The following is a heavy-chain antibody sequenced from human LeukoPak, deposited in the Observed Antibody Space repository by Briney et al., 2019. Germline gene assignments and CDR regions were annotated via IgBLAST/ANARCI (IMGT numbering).Heavy chain of an antibody. J-gene: IGHJ6*03. Sequence: PSETLSLTCAVYGGSFSGYYWSWIRQPPGKGLEWIGEINHSGSTNYNPSLKNRVTISVDTSKNQFSLKLSSVTAADTAVYYCARGAYYYGSGSYNWRYYYYYMDVWGKGTTVTVSS. CDR2: INHSGST. CDR1: GGSFSGYY. CDR3: ARGAYYYGSGSYNWRYYYYYMDV. V-gene: IGHV4-34*01. D-gene: IGHD3-10*01.